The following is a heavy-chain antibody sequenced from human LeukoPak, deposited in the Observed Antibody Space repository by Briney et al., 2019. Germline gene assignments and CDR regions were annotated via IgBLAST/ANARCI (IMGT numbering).Heavy chain of an antibody. CDR2: IYHSGST. Sequence: SETLSLTCTVSGYSISDGYYWGWVRQPPGKGLEWIGSIYHSGSTNYNPSLKSRVTISVDKSKNQFSLKLSSVTAADTAVYYCASGGYYDSSGYYLWGQGTLVTVSS. CDR3: ASGGYYDSSGYYL. CDR1: GYSISDGYY. V-gene: IGHV4-38-2*02. J-gene: IGHJ4*02. D-gene: IGHD3-22*01.